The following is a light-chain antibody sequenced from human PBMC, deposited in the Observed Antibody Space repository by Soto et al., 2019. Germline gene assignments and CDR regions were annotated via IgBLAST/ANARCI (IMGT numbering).Light chain of an antibody. CDR3: FSYTTSSTYV. CDR1: SSDVGAYNY. J-gene: IGLJ1*01. V-gene: IGLV2-14*03. Sequence: QSALTQPASVSGSPGQSITISCTGTSSDVGAYNYVSWYQQLPGKAPKLMIYDVSNLPSVVSNRFSGSKSGNTASLTISGLQAEDETDYYCFSYTTSSTYVFGTGTKLTVL. CDR2: DVS.